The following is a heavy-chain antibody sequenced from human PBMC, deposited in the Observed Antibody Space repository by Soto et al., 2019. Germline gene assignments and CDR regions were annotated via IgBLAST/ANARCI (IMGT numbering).Heavy chain of an antibody. Sequence: SSETLSLTCTVSGASISSGDYYWSWIRQPPGKGLEWIGYIYYSGSTYYNPSLKSRVTISLDTSKSQFSLNLSSVTAADTAVYYCARDPFRGPKYDSYSYGMDVWGQGTTVTVSS. CDR1: GASISSGDYY. CDR2: IYYSGST. J-gene: IGHJ6*02. V-gene: IGHV4-30-4*01. CDR3: ARDPFRGPKYDSYSYGMDV. D-gene: IGHD2-2*01.